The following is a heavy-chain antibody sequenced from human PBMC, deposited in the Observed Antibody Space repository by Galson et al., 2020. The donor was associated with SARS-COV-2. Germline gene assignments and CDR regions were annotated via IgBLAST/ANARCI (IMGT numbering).Heavy chain of an antibody. CDR1: GFSLSSYA. V-gene: IGHV3-30-3*01. CDR3: ARDMAVQIVFCYFDL. CDR2: MSYDGNAE. Sequence: GGSLRLSCAASGFSLSSYALRWVRQAPGKGLEWVAVMSYDGNAEYYADSVKGRFRGSRDNSKKTMFLQMNSLRPEDTAVYYCARDMAVQIVFCYFDLWGPGTLVTVAS. J-gene: IGHJ2*01. D-gene: IGHD6-19*01.